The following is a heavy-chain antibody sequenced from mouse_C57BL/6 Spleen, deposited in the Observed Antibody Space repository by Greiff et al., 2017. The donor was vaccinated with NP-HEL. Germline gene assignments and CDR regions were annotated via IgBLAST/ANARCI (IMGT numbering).Heavy chain of an antibody. CDR3: ARGGSMITRAWFAY. V-gene: IGHV1-80*01. D-gene: IGHD2-4*01. CDR1: GYAFSSYW. Sequence: VQLQQSGAELVKPGASVKISCKASGYAFSSYWMNWVKQRPGKGLEWIGQIYPGDGDTNYNGKFKGKATLTADKSSSTASMQLSSLTSEDSAVYYCARGGSMITRAWFAYWGQGTLVTVSA. CDR2: IYPGDGDT. J-gene: IGHJ3*01.